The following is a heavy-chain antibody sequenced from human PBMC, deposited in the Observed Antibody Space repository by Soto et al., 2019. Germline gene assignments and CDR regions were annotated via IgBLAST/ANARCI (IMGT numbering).Heavy chain of an antibody. D-gene: IGHD4-17*01. J-gene: IGHJ4*02. CDR3: ARRYGYYLDY. V-gene: IGHV4-59*08. CDR2: IYYSGST. CDR1: GGSFSGYY. Sequence: SEALSITCAVYGGSFSGYYWTWFRQPPGTGLEWIGYIYYSGSTNYNPSLKSRVTISVDTSKNQLSLKLSSVTAADTAVYYCARRYGYYLDYWGQGTLVTLSS.